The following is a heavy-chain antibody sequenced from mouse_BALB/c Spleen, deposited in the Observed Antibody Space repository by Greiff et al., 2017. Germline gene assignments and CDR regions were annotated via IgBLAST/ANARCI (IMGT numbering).Heavy chain of an antibody. V-gene: IGHV5-12-2*01. Sequence: EVQLVESGGGLVQPGGSLKLSCAASGFTFSSYTMSWVRQTPEKRLEWVAYISNGGGSTYYPDTVKGRFTISRDNAKNTLYLQMSSLKSEDTAMYYCARWGYYGSAWFAYWGQGTLVTVSA. CDR1: GFTFSSYT. D-gene: IGHD1-2*01. CDR2: ISNGGGST. J-gene: IGHJ3*01. CDR3: ARWGYYGSAWFAY.